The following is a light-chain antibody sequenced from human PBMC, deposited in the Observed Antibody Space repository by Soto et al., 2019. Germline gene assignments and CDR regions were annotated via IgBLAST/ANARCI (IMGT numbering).Light chain of an antibody. Sequence: DIQMTQSPSTLSASIGDRVTISCRASQNIGRWLAWYQQKPGTAPNLLIYHASNLRGGVPSRFSGGGSGTEFTLTFSSLQPDDIATCSCQQYNSYSWTFGQGTKVEIK. CDR2: HAS. CDR1: QNIGRW. V-gene: IGKV1-5*01. J-gene: IGKJ1*01. CDR3: QQYNSYSWT.